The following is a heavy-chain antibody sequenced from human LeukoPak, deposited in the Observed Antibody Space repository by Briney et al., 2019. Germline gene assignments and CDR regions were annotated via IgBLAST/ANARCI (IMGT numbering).Heavy chain of an antibody. CDR2: IYYSGST. CDR3: ARVGTVGAFSEYYFDY. CDR1: GGSFSSYY. D-gene: IGHD1-26*01. V-gene: IGHV4-59*01. J-gene: IGHJ4*02. Sequence: PSETLSLTCAVYGGSFSSYYWSWIRQPPGKGLEWIGYIYYSGSTNYNPSLKSRVTISVDTSKNQFSLKLSSVTAADTAVYYCARVGTVGAFSEYYFDYWGQGTLVTVSS.